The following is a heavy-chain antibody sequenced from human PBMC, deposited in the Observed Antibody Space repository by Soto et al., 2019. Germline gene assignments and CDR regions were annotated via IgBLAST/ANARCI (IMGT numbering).Heavy chain of an antibody. CDR3: ARAELGRVTVTIFDY. V-gene: IGHV1-2*04. CDR1: GYTFTGYY. CDR2: INPNSGGT. Sequence: ASVKVSCKASGYTFTGYYMHWVRQAPGQGLEWMGWINPNSGGTNYAQKFQGWVTMTRDTSTSTAYMELSRLRSDDTAVYYCARAELGRVTVTIFDYWGQGTLVTVSS. J-gene: IGHJ4*02. D-gene: IGHD4-17*01.